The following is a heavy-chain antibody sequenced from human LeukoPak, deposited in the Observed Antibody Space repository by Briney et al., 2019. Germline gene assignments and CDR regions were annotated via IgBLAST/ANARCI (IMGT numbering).Heavy chain of an antibody. CDR3: AKDSSGYFDWSYAFDI. Sequence: GGSLRLSCAASGFTFSSYGMHWVRQAPGKGLEWVAVISYDGSNKYYADSVKGRFTISRDSSKNTLYLQMNSLRAEDTAVYYCAKDSSGYFDWSYAFDIWGQGTMVTVSS. CDR2: ISYDGSNK. D-gene: IGHD3-9*01. V-gene: IGHV3-30*18. J-gene: IGHJ3*02. CDR1: GFTFSSYG.